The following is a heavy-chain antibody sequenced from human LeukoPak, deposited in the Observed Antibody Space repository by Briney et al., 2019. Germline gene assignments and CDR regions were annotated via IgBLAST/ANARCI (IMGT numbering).Heavy chain of an antibody. J-gene: IGHJ4*02. V-gene: IGHV4-59*01. Sequence: PSETLSLTCTVSGGSISSYYWSWIRQPPGKGLEWIGYVYYSGSTNYNPSLKSRVTISVDTSNNQFSLKLSSVTAADTAVYYCARAGSGYYPFDDRGQGTLVTVSS. CDR1: GGSISSYY. CDR2: VYYSGST. CDR3: ARAGSGYYPFDD. D-gene: IGHD3-22*01.